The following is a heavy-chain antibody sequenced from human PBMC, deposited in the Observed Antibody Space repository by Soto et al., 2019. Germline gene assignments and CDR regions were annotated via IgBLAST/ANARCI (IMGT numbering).Heavy chain of an antibody. CDR2: IKQDGSEI. D-gene: IGHD3-10*01. J-gene: IGHJ4*02. CDR1: GFTLSNYW. V-gene: IGHV3-7*04. CDR3: ARAGGIWFGECRFED. Sequence: EVQLVESGGGLVQPGGSLRLSCAASGFTLSNYWMSWVRQAPGKGLEWVANIKQDGSEIYYVDSVKGRFTISRDNAKNSLYLQMNSLRAEDTAVYYCARAGGIWFGECRFEDWGQGTLVTVSS.